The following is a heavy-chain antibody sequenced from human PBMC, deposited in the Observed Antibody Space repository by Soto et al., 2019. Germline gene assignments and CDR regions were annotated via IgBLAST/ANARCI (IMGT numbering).Heavy chain of an antibody. V-gene: IGHV4-34*01. CDR3: AGNPNYDFWIAWFVP. Sequence: PSETLSLTCAVYGGSFSCYYWSWIRQPPGKGLEWIVEINHSGSTNYNPSLKSRVTISVDTSKNQFSLKLSSVTAADTAVYYCAGNPNYDFWIAWFVPWGQGTLVTVSS. CDR1: GGSFSCYY. D-gene: IGHD3-3*01. J-gene: IGHJ5*02. CDR2: INHSGST.